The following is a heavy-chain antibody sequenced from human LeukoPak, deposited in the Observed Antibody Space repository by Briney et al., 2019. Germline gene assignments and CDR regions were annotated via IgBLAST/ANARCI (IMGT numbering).Heavy chain of an antibody. V-gene: IGHV3-23*01. CDR1: GFTFSNAW. CDR2: ISGSGGST. J-gene: IGHJ4*02. Sequence: PGGSLRLSCAASGFTFSNAWMSWVRQAPGKGLEWVSSISGSGGSTYYADSVKGRFTISRDNSKNTLYLQMNSLRAEDTAVYYCARGRDQTNTGYCDHWGQGTLVTVSS. CDR3: ARGRDQTNTGYCDH. D-gene: IGHD2-15*01.